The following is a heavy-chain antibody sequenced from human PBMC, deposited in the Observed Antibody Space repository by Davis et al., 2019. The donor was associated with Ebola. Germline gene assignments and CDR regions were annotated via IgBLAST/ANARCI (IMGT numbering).Heavy chain of an antibody. D-gene: IGHD1-26*01. Sequence: SVKVSCKASGGTFNRQPISWVRKAPGQGLEWMGGIIPVFGTADYAQKFQGRVTITADKSTSTGYLEPRSLTSADTAVYYCARPLGFKNYYYYAMDVWGKGTTVTVSS. J-gene: IGHJ6*04. CDR1: GGTFNRQP. V-gene: IGHV1-69*06. CDR3: ARPLGFKNYYYYAMDV. CDR2: IIPVFGTA.